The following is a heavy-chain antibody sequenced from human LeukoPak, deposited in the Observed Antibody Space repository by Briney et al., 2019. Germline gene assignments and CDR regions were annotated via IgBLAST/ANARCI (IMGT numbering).Heavy chain of an antibody. J-gene: IGHJ4*02. V-gene: IGHV3-21*01. CDR2: ISSSSSYI. D-gene: IGHD3-3*01. CDR3: ARGSIFGVVPFDY. Sequence: PGGSLRLSCAASGFTFSSYSMNWVRQAPGKGLEWVSSISSSSSYIYYADSVKGRFTISRDNAKNSLYLQMNSLRAEDTAVSYCARGSIFGVVPFDYWGQGTLVTVSS. CDR1: GFTFSSYS.